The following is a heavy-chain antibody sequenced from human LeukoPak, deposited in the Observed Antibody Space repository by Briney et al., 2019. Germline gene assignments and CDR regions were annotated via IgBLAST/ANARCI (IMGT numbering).Heavy chain of an antibody. CDR1: GFTFSNYA. CDR3: ARVGRGYCSSTSCYGYFDY. Sequence: GGSLRLSCAASGFTFSNYAMSWVRQAPGKGLEWVSAISGSGGSTYYADSVKGRFTISRDNSKNTLYLQMNSLRAEDTAVYYCARVGRGYCSSTSCYGYFDYWGQGTLVTVSS. J-gene: IGHJ4*02. CDR2: ISGSGGST. V-gene: IGHV3-23*01. D-gene: IGHD2-2*01.